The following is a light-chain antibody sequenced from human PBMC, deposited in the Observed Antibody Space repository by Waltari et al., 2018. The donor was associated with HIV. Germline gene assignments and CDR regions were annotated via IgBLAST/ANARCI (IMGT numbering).Light chain of an antibody. J-gene: IGLJ3*02. CDR2: RND. CDR1: SNNVGNQG. CDR3: AAWDNSLDSWV. Sequence: QAGLTQPPSVSKGLRQTATLTCTGNSNNVGNQGAAWLQQHQGHPPKLLSYRNDNRPSGISGRLSASRSGNTASLTITGLQPEDEADYYCAAWDNSLDSWVFGGGTKVTVL. V-gene: IGLV10-54*01.